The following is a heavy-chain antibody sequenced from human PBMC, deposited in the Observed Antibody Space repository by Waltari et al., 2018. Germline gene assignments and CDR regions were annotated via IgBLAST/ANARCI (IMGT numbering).Heavy chain of an antibody. Sequence: EVQLVESGGGLVQPGGSLRLSCAASGFTISSYEMHWARQATGKGLEWVSGIGTAGDTYSAGSVKGRFTSSREDAKNSLYLQMNSLRAGDTAVYYCVRGYNGFEYWGQGTLVTVSS. V-gene: IGHV3-13*01. CDR1: GFTISSYE. D-gene: IGHD3-10*01. CDR3: VRGYNGFEY. J-gene: IGHJ4*02. CDR2: IGTAGDT.